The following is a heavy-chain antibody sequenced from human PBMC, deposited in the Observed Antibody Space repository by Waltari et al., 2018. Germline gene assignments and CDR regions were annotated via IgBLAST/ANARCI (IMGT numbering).Heavy chain of an antibody. CDR1: GFTVSSNY. V-gene: IGHV3-53*01. CDR3: ARETYYDRSGYFRLGAFDI. D-gene: IGHD3-22*01. CDR2: SYSGGST. Sequence: EVQLVESGGGLIQPGGSLRLSCAASGFTVSSNYMSWVRQAPGKGVEWCALSYSGGSTIYADSVKGRFTISRDDFKNTLYLQMNSLRAEDTAVYYCARETYYDRSGYFRLGAFDIWGQGTVVTVSS. J-gene: IGHJ3*02.